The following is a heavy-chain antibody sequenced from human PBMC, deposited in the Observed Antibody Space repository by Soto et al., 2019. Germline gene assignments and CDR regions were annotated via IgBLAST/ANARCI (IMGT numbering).Heavy chain of an antibody. D-gene: IGHD3-3*01. Sequence: VQLVESGGGVVQPGRSLRLSCAASGFTFSSYGMHWVRQAPGKGLEWVAVIWYDGSNKYYADSVKGRFTISRDNSPHMRYLQMNSTRGEETAVYYCASCEYDFWGGFSPGRTYSYYDGMDVWGQGTTVTVSS. CDR2: IWYDGSNK. V-gene: IGHV3-33*01. J-gene: IGHJ6*01. CDR3: ASCEYDFWGGFSPGRTYSYYDGMDV. CDR1: GFTFSSYG.